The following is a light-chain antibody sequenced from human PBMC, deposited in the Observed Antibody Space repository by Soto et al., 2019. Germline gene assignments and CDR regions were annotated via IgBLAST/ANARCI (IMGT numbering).Light chain of an antibody. CDR1: SSDVGGYNY. V-gene: IGLV2-14*03. Sequence: QSALTQPASVSGSPGQSITISCTGTSSDVGGYNYVSWYQHHPGKVPKLLIYDVNMRPPGISNRFSGSKSGNTASLTISGIQAEDEGYYYCRSYTNSITLVFGGGTKPTVL. CDR3: RSYTNSITLV. CDR2: DVN. J-gene: IGLJ2*01.